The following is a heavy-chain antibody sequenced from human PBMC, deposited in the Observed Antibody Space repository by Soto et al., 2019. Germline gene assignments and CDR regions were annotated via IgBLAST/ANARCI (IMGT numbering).Heavy chain of an antibody. V-gene: IGHV3-23*01. Sequence: GGSLRLSCAASGFTFSSYAMNWVRQAPGKGLAWVSAIGTDGNTYYANSVKGRFTISRDNSRTTLYLQMNSLRVEDTALYYCVRKYPGTRPFDYWGQGTLVTVSS. CDR2: IGTDGNT. D-gene: IGHD2-2*01. CDR3: VRKYPGTRPFDY. CDR1: GFTFSSYA. J-gene: IGHJ4*01.